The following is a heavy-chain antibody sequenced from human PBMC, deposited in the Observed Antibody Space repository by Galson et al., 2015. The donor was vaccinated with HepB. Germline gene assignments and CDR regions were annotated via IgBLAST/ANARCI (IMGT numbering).Heavy chain of an antibody. V-gene: IGHV4-39*01. CDR1: GGSISSSSYY. Sequence: ETLSLTCTVSGGSISSSSYYWGWIRQPPGKGLEWIGSIYYSGSTYYNPSLKSRVTISVDTSKNQFSLKLSSVTAADTAVYYCARRRWRGIDYDSSGYYFSGGQGTLVTVSS. CDR2: IYYSGST. D-gene: IGHD3-22*01. J-gene: IGHJ4*02. CDR3: ARRRWRGIDYDSSGYYFS.